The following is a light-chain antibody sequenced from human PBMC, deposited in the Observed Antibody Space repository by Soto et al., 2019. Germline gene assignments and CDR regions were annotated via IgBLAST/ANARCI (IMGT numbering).Light chain of an antibody. CDR2: RNS. J-gene: IGLJ3*02. CDR1: SSNIGNNA. Sequence: QSVLTQPPSASGSPGQRVIISCSGSSSNIGNNAVNWYQHLPGTSPKLLIYRNSQRPSGVPDRFSGSKSGTSASLAISGLQSEDETDYYCATWDDSLDGWVFGGGTKVTVL. CDR3: ATWDDSLDGWV. V-gene: IGLV1-44*01.